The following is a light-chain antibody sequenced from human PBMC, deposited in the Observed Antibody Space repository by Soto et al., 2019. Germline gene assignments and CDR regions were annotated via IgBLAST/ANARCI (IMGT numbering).Light chain of an antibody. Sequence: QSVLTQPASVSGSPGQSITISCTGTSSDVGGYNYVSWYQQHPGKAPKLKLYEVSNRPSGISNRFSGSKSGNTASLTISGLQAEDEADYYCSSYTSSSTLCVFGTGTQLTVL. CDR2: EVS. J-gene: IGLJ1*01. V-gene: IGLV2-14*01. CDR3: SSYTSSSTLCV. CDR1: SSDVGGYNY.